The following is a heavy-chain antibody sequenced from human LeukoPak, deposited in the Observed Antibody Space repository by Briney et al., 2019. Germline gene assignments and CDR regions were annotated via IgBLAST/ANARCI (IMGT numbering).Heavy chain of an antibody. CDR2: IYSGGNT. J-gene: IGHJ4*02. D-gene: IGHD6-13*01. V-gene: IGHV3-53*01. CDR3: ANPGLAAFDY. Sequence: PGGSLRLSCAASGFTVSNHYMTWVRQAPGKGLEWVSVIYSGGNTYYADSVKGRFTISRDNSKNTLFLQMNSLRAEDTAVYYCANPGLAAFDYWGQGTLVTVSS. CDR1: GFTVSNHY.